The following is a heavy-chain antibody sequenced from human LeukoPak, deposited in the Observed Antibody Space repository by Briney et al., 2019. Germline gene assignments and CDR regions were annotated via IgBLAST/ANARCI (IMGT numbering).Heavy chain of an antibody. CDR1: GGSISSGSYY. CDR2: IYTSGST. D-gene: IGHD6-13*01. V-gene: IGHV4-61*02. J-gene: IGHJ5*02. Sequence: PSETLSLTCTVSGGSISSGSYYWSWIRQPAGKGLGWIGRIYTSGSTNYIPSLKSRVTMSVDTSKNQFSLKLSSVTAADTAVYYCARQHTFYSSSEEYNWFDPWGQGTLVTVSS. CDR3: ARQHTFYSSSEEYNWFDP.